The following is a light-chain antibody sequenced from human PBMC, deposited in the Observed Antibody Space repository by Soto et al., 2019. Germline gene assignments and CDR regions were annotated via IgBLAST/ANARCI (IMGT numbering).Light chain of an antibody. CDR2: DAS. V-gene: IGKV3-11*01. CDR3: QQRSNW. CDR1: QSVSSY. J-gene: IGKJ1*01. Sequence: EIVMTQSPATLSASPGERAPLSCRASQSVSSYLAWYQQKPGQAPRLLIYDASNRATGIPARFSGSGSGTDFTLTISSLEPEDFAVYYCQQRSNWFGQGTKV.